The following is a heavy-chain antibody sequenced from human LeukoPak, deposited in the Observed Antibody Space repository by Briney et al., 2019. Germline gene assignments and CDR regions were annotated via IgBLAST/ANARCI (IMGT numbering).Heavy chain of an antibody. CDR2: INHSGST. CDR3: ARRYSYGPLNFDH. CDR1: GGSFSGYY. V-gene: IGHV4-34*01. J-gene: IGHJ4*02. Sequence: SETLSLTCAVYGGSFSGYYWSWIRQPPGKGLEWIGEINHSGSTNYNPSLKRRVTISVDTSKNQFSLKLSSVTAADTAVYYCARRYSYGPLNFDHWGQGTLVTVSS. D-gene: IGHD5-18*01.